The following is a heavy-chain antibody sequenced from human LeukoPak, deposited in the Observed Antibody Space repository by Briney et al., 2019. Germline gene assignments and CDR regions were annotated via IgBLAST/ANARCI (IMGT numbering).Heavy chain of an antibody. J-gene: IGHJ6*04. D-gene: IGHD3-10*01. CDR2: IYHSGST. CDR3: ATTGSGSFYYYGMDV. CDR1: GGSISSGGYS. V-gene: IGHV4-30-2*01. Sequence: SETLSLTCAVSGGSISSGGYSWSWIRQPPGKGLEWIGYIYHSGSTYYNPSLKSRVTISVDMSKNQFSLKLSSVTAADTAVYYCATTGSGSFYYYGMDVWGKGTTVTVSS.